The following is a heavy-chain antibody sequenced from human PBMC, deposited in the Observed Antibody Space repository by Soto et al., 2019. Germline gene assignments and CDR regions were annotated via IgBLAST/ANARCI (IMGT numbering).Heavy chain of an antibody. CDR1: GGSISSYY. J-gene: IGHJ4*02. Sequence: SETLSLTCTVSGGSISSYYWSWIRQPPGKGLEWIGYIYYSGSTNYNPSLKSRVTISVDTSKNQFSLKLSSVTAADTAVYYCARVSRDIVVVPAANFDYWGQGTLVTVSS. CDR2: IYYSGST. CDR3: ARVSRDIVVVPAANFDY. D-gene: IGHD2-2*01. V-gene: IGHV4-59*12.